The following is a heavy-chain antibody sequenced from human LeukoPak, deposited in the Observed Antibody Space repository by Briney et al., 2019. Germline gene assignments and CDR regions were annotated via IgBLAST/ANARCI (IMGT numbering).Heavy chain of an antibody. J-gene: IGHJ4*02. Sequence: GGSLRLSCAASGITLSYYSMNWVRQAPGKGLEWVSSISSSSSYIYYADSVKGRSTISRDNAKNSLYLQMNSLRAEDTAVYYCARGVGGKWELLGPVDYWGQGTLVTVSS. CDR3: ARGVGGKWELLGPVDY. CDR1: GITLSYYS. CDR2: ISSSSSYI. D-gene: IGHD1-26*01. V-gene: IGHV3-21*01.